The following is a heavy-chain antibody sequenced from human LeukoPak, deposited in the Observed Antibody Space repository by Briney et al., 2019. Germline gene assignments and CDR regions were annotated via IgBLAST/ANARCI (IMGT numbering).Heavy chain of an antibody. D-gene: IGHD3-22*01. CDR3: AKVISGYSYQPFDY. CDR1: GFTFSSYG. J-gene: IGHJ4*02. CDR2: ISGSGGGT. V-gene: IGHV3-23*01. Sequence: TGGSLRLSCAASGFTFSSYGMSWVRQAPGKGPEWVTGISGSGGGTFYADSVKGRFTISRDNSKNTLYLQMNSLRAEDTAVYYRAKVISGYSYQPFDYWGQGTLVTVSS.